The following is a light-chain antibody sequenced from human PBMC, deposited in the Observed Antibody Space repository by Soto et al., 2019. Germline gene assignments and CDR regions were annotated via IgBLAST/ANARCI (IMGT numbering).Light chain of an antibody. CDR2: GNS. V-gene: IGLV1-40*01. CDR3: QSYDSGLGGYVV. J-gene: IGLJ2*01. CDR1: SSNIGAGYD. Sequence: QSVLTQPPSVSGAPGQRVTISCTGSSSNIGAGYDVHWYQQLPGTAPKLLIYGNSNRPSGVPDRFSGSKSGTSASLAITGLQAEDEADYYCQSYDSGLGGYVVFGGGTKVTVL.